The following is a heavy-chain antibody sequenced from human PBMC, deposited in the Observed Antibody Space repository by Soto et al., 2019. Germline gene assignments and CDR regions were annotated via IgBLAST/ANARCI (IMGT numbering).Heavy chain of an antibody. CDR1: RVTISRYA. J-gene: IGHJ4*02. CDR2: ISGSSSYI. V-gene: IGHV3-21*01. CDR3: ARVVYYDSSGYQY. Sequence: GARRISWAGARVTISRYAMNWEQQAPGKGLECVSSISGSSSYIYYADSVKGRFTISRDNAKNSLYLQMNSLRAEDTAVYYCARVVYYDSSGYQYWGQGTLVTVSS. D-gene: IGHD3-22*01.